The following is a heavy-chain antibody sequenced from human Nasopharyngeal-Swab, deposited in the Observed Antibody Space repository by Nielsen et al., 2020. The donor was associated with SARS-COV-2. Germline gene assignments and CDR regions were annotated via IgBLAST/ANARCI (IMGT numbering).Heavy chain of an antibody. CDR1: GYSFTSYW. D-gene: IGHD3-3*01. V-gene: IGHV5-51*01. CDR3: ARGWSGYPYYFDY. Sequence: GESLKISCHGSGYSFTSYWIGWVRQMPGKGLEWMGIIYPGDSATRYSPSFQGQVTISAAKSISTAYLQWSSLKASDTAMYYCARGWSGYPYYFDYWGQGTLVTVSS. CDR2: IYPGDSAT. J-gene: IGHJ4*02.